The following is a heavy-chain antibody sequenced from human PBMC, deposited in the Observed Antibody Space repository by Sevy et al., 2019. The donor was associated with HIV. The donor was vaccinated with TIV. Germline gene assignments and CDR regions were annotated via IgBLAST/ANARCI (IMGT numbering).Heavy chain of an antibody. CDR1: GGSISSSSYY. D-gene: IGHD3-22*01. CDR3: ARPVNYYDSRGYFDAFDL. CDR2: IYYSGST. Sequence: SETLSLTCTVSGGSISSSSYYWGWIRQPPGKGLEWIGSIYYSGSTYYNPSLKSRVTISVDTSKNQFSLKLSSVTAADTAVYYCARPVNYYDSRGYFDAFDLWGQGTMVTVS. J-gene: IGHJ3*01. V-gene: IGHV4-39*01.